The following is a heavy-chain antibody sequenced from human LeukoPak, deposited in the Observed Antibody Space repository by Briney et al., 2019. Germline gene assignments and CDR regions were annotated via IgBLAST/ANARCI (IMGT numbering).Heavy chain of an antibody. CDR3: AKDSLLRYFDWLYYYDY. CDR1: GFTVSSNY. V-gene: IGHV3-23*01. CDR2: ISGSGGST. D-gene: IGHD3-9*01. J-gene: IGHJ4*02. Sequence: GGSLRLSCAASGFTVSSNYMSWVRQAPGKGLEWVSAISGSGGSTYYADSVKGRFTISRDNSKNTLYLQINSLRAEDTAVYYCAKDSLLRYFDWLYYYDYWGQGTLVTVSS.